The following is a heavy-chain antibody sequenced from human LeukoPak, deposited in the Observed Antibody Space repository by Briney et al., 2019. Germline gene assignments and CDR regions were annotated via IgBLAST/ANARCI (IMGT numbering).Heavy chain of an antibody. CDR2: FYSGGSI. CDR3: ARDPSRGLYYFDH. CDR1: GLIVSSNY. V-gene: IGHV3-53*01. Sequence: GGSLRLSCAASGLIVSSNYMSWVRQAPGKGLEWVSAFYSGGSIYYADSVKGRFTISRDNSKNTLYLQMNSLRAEDTAVYYCARDPSRGLYYFDHWGQGTLVTVS. J-gene: IGHJ4*02. D-gene: IGHD3-10*01.